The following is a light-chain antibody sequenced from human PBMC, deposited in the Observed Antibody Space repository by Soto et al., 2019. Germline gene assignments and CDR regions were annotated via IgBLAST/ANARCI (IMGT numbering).Light chain of an antibody. J-gene: IGLJ1*01. CDR3: SSHTSSSPYV. V-gene: IGLV2-14*01. CDR2: DVN. Sequence: QSVLTQPASVSGSPGQSITISCTGTSSDVGGYNYDSWYQQHPGKAPKLMIYDVNNRPSGVSNRFSGSKSGNTASLTISGLQAEDEADYYCSSHTSSSPYVFGTGTKVTVL. CDR1: SSDVGGYNY.